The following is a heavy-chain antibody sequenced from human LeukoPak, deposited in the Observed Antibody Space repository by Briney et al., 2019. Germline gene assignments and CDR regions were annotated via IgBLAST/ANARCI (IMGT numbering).Heavy chain of an antibody. CDR3: ARDQSWTTGFDV. J-gene: IGHJ3*01. CDR2: TYYYRSEWYN. Sequence: SQTLSLTCAISGDSVSSNSVTWSWIRQSPSRGLEWLGRTYYYRSEWYNNYAISVKSRIIINPGTSKNQFSLQLKSMTPEDTAVYYCARDQSWTTGFDVWGQGTIVTVSS. V-gene: IGHV6-1*01. CDR1: GDSVSSNSVT. D-gene: IGHD2-8*02.